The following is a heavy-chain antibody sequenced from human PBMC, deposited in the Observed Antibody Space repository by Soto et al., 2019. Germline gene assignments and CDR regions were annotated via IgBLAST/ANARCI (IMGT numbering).Heavy chain of an antibody. D-gene: IGHD5-12*01. V-gene: IGHV3-7*05. J-gene: IGHJ4*02. CDR2: IKQDGSEK. CDR1: GFTFSTYW. CDR3: GRTRWISVGGDD. Sequence: PGGALRLSCAASGFTFSTYWMTWVRQAPGKGLEWVANIKQDGSEKYYVDSVKGRFTISRDNAKNSLYLQLNSLRAEDTAVYYCGRTRWISVGGDDRGQGTLVTVSS.